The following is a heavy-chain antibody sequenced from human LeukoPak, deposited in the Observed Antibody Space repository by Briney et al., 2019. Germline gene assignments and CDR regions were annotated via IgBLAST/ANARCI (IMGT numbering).Heavy chain of an antibody. D-gene: IGHD2-2*01. Sequence: SRTLSLTCTVSGGSISSGDYYWSWIRQPPGKGLEWIGYIYYSGSTYYNPSLKSRVTISVDTSKNQFSLKLSSVTAADTAVYYCAREVGYCSSTSCYGDAFDIWGQGTMVTVSS. J-gene: IGHJ3*02. V-gene: IGHV4-30-4*01. CDR3: AREVGYCSSTSCYGDAFDI. CDR2: IYYSGST. CDR1: GGSISSGDYY.